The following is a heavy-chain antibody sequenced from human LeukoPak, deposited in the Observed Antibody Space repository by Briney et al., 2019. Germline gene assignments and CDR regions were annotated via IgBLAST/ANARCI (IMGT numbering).Heavy chain of an antibody. CDR2: INHRGRS. CDR3: ARDKFCSDTGSCNIGLFDF. D-gene: IGHD2-15*01. V-gene: IGHV4-34*01. CDR1: GGSFSGYY. J-gene: IGHJ4*02. Sequence: SETLSLTCGGFGGSFSGYYWTWLRQPPGKGLEGIGQINHRGRSHYNPSLRSRVTISVDTSKTQFSLKLTSVTAADTAVYYCARDKFCSDTGSCNIGLFDFWGQGALVTVSS.